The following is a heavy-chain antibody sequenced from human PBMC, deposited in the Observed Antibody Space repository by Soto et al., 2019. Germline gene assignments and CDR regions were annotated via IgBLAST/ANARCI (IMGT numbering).Heavy chain of an antibody. D-gene: IGHD1-26*01. CDR1: ESTVRRDW. Sequence: EVHLVESGGGLVQTGGSLRLSCASSESTVRRDWTNWVRQAPGKGLEWVAHTNQDGSEKYYVDSVKGRFPISRDNAKNSLYLQMNSLTAGDTAMHYCSGGVGDALWGQGTLVTVSS. CDR2: TNQDGSEK. J-gene: IGHJ4*02. V-gene: IGHV3-7*04. CDR3: SGGVGDAL.